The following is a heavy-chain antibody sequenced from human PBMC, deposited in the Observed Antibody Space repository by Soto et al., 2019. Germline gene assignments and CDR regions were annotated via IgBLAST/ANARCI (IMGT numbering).Heavy chain of an antibody. V-gene: IGHV3-30*18. CDR2: ISYDGSNK. CDR3: WKDHGAGLAGNFSY. CDR1: GFTFSSYG. J-gene: IGHJ4*02. Sequence: GGSLRLSCAASGFTFSSYGMHWVRQAPGKGLEWVAVISYDGSNKYYADSVKGRFTISRDNSKNTLYLQMNSLRAEDTAVYYCWKDHGAGLAGNFSYGGQGLPVTVSS. D-gene: IGHD6-19*01.